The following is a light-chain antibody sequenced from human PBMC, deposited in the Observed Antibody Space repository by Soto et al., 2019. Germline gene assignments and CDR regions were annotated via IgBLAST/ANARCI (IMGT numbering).Light chain of an antibody. CDR2: FDD. Sequence: QSVLTQPPSVSDAPRQRVTISCSGSTSNIGNNAVSWYQQLPGEAPKLLIYFDDLLPSGVSDRFSGSKPGTSASLAISGLQSEDEADYYCAAWDDSLEGVVFGGGTKLTVL. CDR1: TSNIGNNA. CDR3: AAWDDSLEGVV. J-gene: IGLJ2*01. V-gene: IGLV1-36*01.